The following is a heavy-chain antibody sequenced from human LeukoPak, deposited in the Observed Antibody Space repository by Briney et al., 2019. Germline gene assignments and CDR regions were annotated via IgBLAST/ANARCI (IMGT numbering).Heavy chain of an antibody. CDR1: GFVFDDYD. CDR3: ARHLLWFGELSGGFDY. CDR2: IRSDGYHT. Sequence: AGGSLRLSCGASGFVFDDYDMHWVRQAPGKGLEWVAFIRSDGYHTYYTDSVKGRFIITRDNFKNTLYLQMNSLRLEDMAVYYCARHLLWFGELSGGFDYWGQGTLVTVSS. V-gene: IGHV3-30*02. D-gene: IGHD3-10*01. J-gene: IGHJ4*02.